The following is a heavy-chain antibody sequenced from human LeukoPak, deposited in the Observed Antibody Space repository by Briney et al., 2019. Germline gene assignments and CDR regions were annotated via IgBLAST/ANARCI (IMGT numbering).Heavy chain of an antibody. J-gene: IGHJ4*02. D-gene: IGHD3-3*01. CDR2: INPYSGDT. V-gene: IGHV1-2*02. CDR1: GYSFTGYY. Sequence: ASVKVSCKASGYSFTGYYIHWVRQAPGQGLEWMGWINPYSGDTDSAQKFQGRVAVTRDTSITTAYMELRSLRSDDTAVYYCARGNWEWLLCLDYWGQGTLVTVSS. CDR3: ARGNWEWLLCLDY.